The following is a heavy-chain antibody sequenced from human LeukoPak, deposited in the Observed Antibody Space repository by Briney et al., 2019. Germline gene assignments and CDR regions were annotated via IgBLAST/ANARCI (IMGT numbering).Heavy chain of an antibody. CDR3: ARMYYDILTGYSNNWFDP. CDR2: ISAYNGNT. Sequence: ASVKVSCKASGYTFTSYGISWVRQAPGQGLEWMGWISAYNGNTNYAQKLQGRVTMTTDTSTSTAHMELRSLRSDDTAVYYCARMYYDILTGYSNNWFDPWGQGTLVTVSS. CDR1: GYTFTSYG. V-gene: IGHV1-18*01. D-gene: IGHD3-9*01. J-gene: IGHJ5*02.